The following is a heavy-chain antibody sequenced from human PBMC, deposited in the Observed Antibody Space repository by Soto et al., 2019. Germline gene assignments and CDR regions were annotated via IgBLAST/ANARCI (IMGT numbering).Heavy chain of an antibody. CDR3: AKDCSGGSCYFFDY. Sequence: GGSLRLSCAASGFTFSSYGMHWVRQAPGKGLEWVAVISYDGSNKYYADSVKGRFTISRDNSKNTLYLQMNSLRAEDTAVYYCAKDCSGGSCYFFDYWGQGTLVTVSS. J-gene: IGHJ4*02. V-gene: IGHV3-30*18. CDR2: ISYDGSNK. CDR1: GFTFSSYG. D-gene: IGHD2-15*01.